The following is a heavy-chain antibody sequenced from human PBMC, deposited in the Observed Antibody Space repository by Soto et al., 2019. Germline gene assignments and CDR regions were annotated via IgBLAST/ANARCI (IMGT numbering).Heavy chain of an antibody. Sequence: GSLRLSCAASGFTFSIYAMSWVRQAPGKGLEWVSAISGSGGSTYYADSVKGRFTISRDNSKNTLYLQMNSLRAEDTAVYYCAKXTIFGVSLYYYYYGMDVWGQGTTVTVSS. D-gene: IGHD3-3*01. CDR2: ISGSGGST. V-gene: IGHV3-23*01. J-gene: IGHJ6*02. CDR1: GFTFSIYA. CDR3: AKXTIFGVSLYYYYYGMDV.